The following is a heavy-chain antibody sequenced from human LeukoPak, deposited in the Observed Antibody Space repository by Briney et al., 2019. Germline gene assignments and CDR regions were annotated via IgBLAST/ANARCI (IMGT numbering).Heavy chain of an antibody. V-gene: IGHV1-69*06. J-gene: IGHJ6*02. CDR3: AREPIAVAGYYYYYGMDV. CDR1: GGTFSSYA. Sequence: ASVEVSCKASGGTFSSYAISWVRQAPGQGLEWMGGIIPIFGTANYAQKFQGRVTITADKSTSTAYMELSSLRSEDTAVYYCAREPIAVAGYYYYYGMDVWGQGTTVTVSS. D-gene: IGHD6-19*01. CDR2: IIPIFGTA.